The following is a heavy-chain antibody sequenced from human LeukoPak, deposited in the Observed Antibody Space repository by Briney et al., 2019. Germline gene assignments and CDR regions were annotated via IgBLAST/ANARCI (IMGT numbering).Heavy chain of an antibody. Sequence: PGRSLRLSCAASGFTFSKNGMHWVRQAPGKGLEWVAVIYYDGSNKFSTDSVKGRFTISRDNYKNALYLQMDSLRVEDTAVYYCARDRGYGSGAMDVWGQGTTVTVSS. V-gene: IGHV3-33*01. J-gene: IGHJ6*02. CDR1: GFTFSKNG. CDR3: ARDRGYGSGAMDV. CDR2: IYYDGSNK. D-gene: IGHD3-10*01.